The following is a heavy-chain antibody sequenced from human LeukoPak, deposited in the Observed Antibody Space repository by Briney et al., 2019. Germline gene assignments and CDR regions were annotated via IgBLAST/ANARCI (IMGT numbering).Heavy chain of an antibody. CDR2: IYYSGST. CDR3: AGWLLSRRHGVSAY. CDR1: GGSISSGDYY. V-gene: IGHV4-30-4*01. J-gene: IGHJ4*02. D-gene: IGHD3-3*01. Sequence: PSETLSLTCTVSGGSISSGDYYWSWIRQPPGKGLEWIGYIYYSGSTYYNPSLKSRVTISVDTSKNQFSLKLSSVTAADTAVYYCAGWLLSRRHGVSAYWGQGTLVTVSS.